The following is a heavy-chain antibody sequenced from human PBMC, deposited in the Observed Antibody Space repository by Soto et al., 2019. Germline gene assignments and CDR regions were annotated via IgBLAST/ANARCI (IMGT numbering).Heavy chain of an antibody. CDR2: ISSSSSYI. CDR3: AGVRGYSPNWFDP. V-gene: IGHV3-21*01. D-gene: IGHD5-18*01. J-gene: IGHJ5*02. Sequence: GGSLRLSCAASGFTFSSYSMNWVRQAPGKGLEWVSSISSSSSYIYYADSVKGRFTISRDNAKNSLHLQMNSLRAEDTAVYYRAGVRGYSPNWFDPWGQGTLVTVSS. CDR1: GFTFSSYS.